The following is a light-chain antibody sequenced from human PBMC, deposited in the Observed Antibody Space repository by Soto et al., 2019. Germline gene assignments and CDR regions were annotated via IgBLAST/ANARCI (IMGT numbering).Light chain of an antibody. CDR2: AAS. V-gene: IGKV1-39*01. CDR1: QSISSY. Sequence: DIQMTQSPSSLSASVGDRVTITCRASQSISSYLNWYQQKPGKAPKLLIYAASSLRSGVPSRFSGSASGTDYTLAISSLQPEDFATYYCLQTSRAHSLTFGGGTKVDI. CDR3: LQTSRAHSLT. J-gene: IGKJ4*01.